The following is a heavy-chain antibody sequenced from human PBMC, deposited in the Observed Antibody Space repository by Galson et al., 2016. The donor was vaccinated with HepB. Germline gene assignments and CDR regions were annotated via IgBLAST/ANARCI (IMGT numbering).Heavy chain of an antibody. CDR2: VHHTGST. Sequence: SETLSLTCTVSGGSISIYSYHWAWMRQPPGKGLEWIASVHHTGSTPYNPSLKGRVTISVDTSKNEFSLKLKSVTAADTAVYYCARRVSTLTQNWFDPLGKGTLVTVSS. V-gene: IGHV4-39*01. D-gene: IGHD4-23*01. J-gene: IGHJ5*02. CDR3: ARRVSTLTQNWFDP. CDR1: GGSISIYSYH.